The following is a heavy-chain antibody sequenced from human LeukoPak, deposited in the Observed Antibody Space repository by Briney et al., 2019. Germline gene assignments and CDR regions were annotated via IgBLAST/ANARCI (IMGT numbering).Heavy chain of an antibody. CDR1: GFTFSNYA. D-gene: IGHD3-9*01. Sequence: SGGSLRLSCAASGFTFSNYAMIWVRQAPGKGLEWVSALSGSGSTTYYADSVKGRFTISRDNAKNTVYLQMNSLRAEDTAIYYCAKGDYDILTGYYSYYHYGMDVWGQGTTVTVSS. J-gene: IGHJ6*02. CDR2: LSGSGSTT. CDR3: AKGDYDILTGYYSYYHYGMDV. V-gene: IGHV3-23*01.